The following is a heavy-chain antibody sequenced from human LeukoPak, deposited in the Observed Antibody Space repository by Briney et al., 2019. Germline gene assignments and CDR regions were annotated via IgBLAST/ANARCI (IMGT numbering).Heavy chain of an antibody. J-gene: IGHJ6*02. D-gene: IGHD2-15*01. V-gene: IGHV3-30-3*01. CDR3: ARDQGGGGNYGMDV. Sequence: GGSLRLSCAASGFTFSSYAMHWVRQAPGKGLEWVEVISDDGSNKYYADSVKGRFTISRDNSKNTLYLQMNSLRAEDTAVYYCARDQGGGGNYGMDVWGQGTTVTVSS. CDR2: ISDDGSNK. CDR1: GFTFSSYA.